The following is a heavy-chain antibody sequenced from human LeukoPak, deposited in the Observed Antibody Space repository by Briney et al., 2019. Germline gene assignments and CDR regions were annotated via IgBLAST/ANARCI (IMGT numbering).Heavy chain of an antibody. V-gene: IGHV1-18*01. CDR1: GYTFTSYG. D-gene: IGHD5-18*01. CDR2: ISAYNGNT. J-gene: IGHJ1*01. Sequence: ASVKVSCKASGYTFTSYGIIWVRQAPGQGLEWMGWISAYNGNTNYAQKLQGRVTMTTDTSTSTAYMELRSLRSDDTAVYYCARDPSGYSYGLSYFQHWGQGTLVTVSS. CDR3: ARDPSGYSYGLSYFQH.